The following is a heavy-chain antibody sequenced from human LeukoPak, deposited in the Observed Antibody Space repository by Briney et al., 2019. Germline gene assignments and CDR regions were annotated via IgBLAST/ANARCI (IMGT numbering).Heavy chain of an antibody. CDR3: ARDFREVSSGWSGNLDY. CDR2: INPNSGGT. D-gene: IGHD6-19*01. CDR1: GYTFTSYY. Sequence: ASVKVSCKASGYTFTSYYMHWVRLAPGQGLEWMGWINPNSGGTNYAQKFQGRITMTRDTSTSTVYMELSSLRSEDTAVYYCARDFREVSSGWSGNLDYWGQGTLVTVSS. J-gene: IGHJ4*02. V-gene: IGHV1-2*02.